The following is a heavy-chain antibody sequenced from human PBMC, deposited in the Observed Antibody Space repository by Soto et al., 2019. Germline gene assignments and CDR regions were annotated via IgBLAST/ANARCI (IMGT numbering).Heavy chain of an antibody. CDR1: GYTFTNSY. D-gene: IGHD3-22*01. Sequence: ASVKVSCKASGYTFTNSYIHWVRQTPGQGLQWMGMINPSGDSTTYAQRLQGRVTMTTDTSTRTAYMDIRGLRSDDTAIYYCARGGYYDSSGARNYHYYGMDVWGQGTTVTVSS. V-gene: IGHV1-46*01. CDR3: ARGGYYDSSGARNYHYYGMDV. J-gene: IGHJ6*02. CDR2: INPSGDST.